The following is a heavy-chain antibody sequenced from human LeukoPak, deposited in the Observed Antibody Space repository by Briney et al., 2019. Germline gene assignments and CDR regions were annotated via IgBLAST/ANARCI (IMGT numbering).Heavy chain of an antibody. CDR2: VFRLQTVRT. V-gene: IGHV4-38-2*02. CDR3: ARVLHAPYLIDS. D-gene: IGHD2-8*01. CDR1: DPSITSTYY. J-gene: IGHJ4*02. Sequence: PSETLSLTCTVSDPSITSTYYWAWFRQPPGKGLEWIATVFRLQTVRTFYYPSLESRVTMSLDPSQNQFSLNLTSVTAADTALYFCARVLHAPYLIDSWGQGTLVTVSS.